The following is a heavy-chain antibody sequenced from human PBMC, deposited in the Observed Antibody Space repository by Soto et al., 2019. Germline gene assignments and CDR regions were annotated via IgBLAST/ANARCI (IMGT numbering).Heavy chain of an antibody. CDR3: AREVRGGHLDY. D-gene: IGHD2-15*01. CDR2: ISYDGSNK. CDR1: GFTFSSYA. J-gene: IGHJ4*02. Sequence: GGSLRLSCAASGFTFSSYAMHWVRQAPGKGLEWVAVISYDGSNKYYADSVKGRFTISRDNSKNTLYLQMNSLRAEDTAVYYCAREVRGGHLDYWGQGTLVTVSS. V-gene: IGHV3-30-3*01.